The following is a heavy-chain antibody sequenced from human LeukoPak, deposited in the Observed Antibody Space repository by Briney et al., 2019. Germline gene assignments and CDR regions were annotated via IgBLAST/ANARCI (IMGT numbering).Heavy chain of an antibody. Sequence: TGGSLRLSCAASGFTFSSYWMSWVRQAPGKGLEWVANIKQDGSEKYYVDSVKGRFTISRDNAKNSLYLQMNSLRAEDTAVYYCAGTGSSWSYNWFDPWGQGTLVTVSS. V-gene: IGHV3-7*01. D-gene: IGHD6-13*01. CDR1: GFTFSSYW. J-gene: IGHJ5*02. CDR3: AGTGSSWSYNWFDP. CDR2: IKQDGSEK.